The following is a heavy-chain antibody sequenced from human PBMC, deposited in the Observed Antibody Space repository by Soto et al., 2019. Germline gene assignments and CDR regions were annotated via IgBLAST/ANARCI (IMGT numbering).Heavy chain of an antibody. CDR1: GFTFTSSA. CDR2: IVVGSGNT. CDR3: AAVNYNWNGYYYGMDV. Sequence: SVKVSCKASGFTFTSSAVQWVRQARGQRLEWIGWIVVGSGNTNYAQKFQERVTITRDMSTSTAYMELSSLRSEDTAVYYCAAVNYNWNGYYYGMDVWGQGTTVTVSS. J-gene: IGHJ6*02. V-gene: IGHV1-58*01. D-gene: IGHD1-1*01.